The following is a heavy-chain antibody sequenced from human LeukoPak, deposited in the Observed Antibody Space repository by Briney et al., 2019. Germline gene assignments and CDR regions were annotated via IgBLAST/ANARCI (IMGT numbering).Heavy chain of an antibody. J-gene: IGHJ4*02. Sequence: SVQVSCKASGGTFSSYAISWVRQAPGQGLEWMGRIIPILGIANYAQKFQGRVTITADKSTSTAYMELSSLRSEDTAVYYCARLAPAVTMRPSSDYWGQGTLVTVSS. D-gene: IGHD4-17*01. CDR3: ARLAPAVTMRPSSDY. CDR1: GGTFSSYA. V-gene: IGHV1-69*04. CDR2: IIPILGIA.